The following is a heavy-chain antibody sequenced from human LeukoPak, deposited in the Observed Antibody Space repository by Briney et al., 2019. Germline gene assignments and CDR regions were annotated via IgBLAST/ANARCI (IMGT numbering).Heavy chain of an antibody. V-gene: IGHV6-1*01. Sequence: SQTLSLTCDISGDSVSNNTATWNWVRQSASRGLEWLGRTHYRSKWYNDYSLSVKSRITIGQDTSKNHFTLQLNSVTPEDTAIYYCGRARVSWGYGMDVWGQGTAVTVSS. CDR2: THYRSKWYN. J-gene: IGHJ6*02. D-gene: IGHD3-16*01. CDR1: GDSVSNNTAT. CDR3: GRARVSWGYGMDV.